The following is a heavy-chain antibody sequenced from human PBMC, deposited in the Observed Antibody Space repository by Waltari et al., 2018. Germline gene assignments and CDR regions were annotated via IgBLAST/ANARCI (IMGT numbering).Heavy chain of an antibody. CDR3: AKSRGFEY. D-gene: IGHD2-2*01. CDR1: GFPFSRYW. Sequence: DVQLVESGGGLVQPGGSLSLSCGASGFPFSRYWMSWVRQTPGKGLQWVANINYDGSQKYYVDSVKGRFTISRDNAKNSVYLQMNSLRVEDTAVYYCAKSRGFEYWGQGALITVSS. V-gene: IGHV3-7*01. CDR2: INYDGSQK. J-gene: IGHJ4*02.